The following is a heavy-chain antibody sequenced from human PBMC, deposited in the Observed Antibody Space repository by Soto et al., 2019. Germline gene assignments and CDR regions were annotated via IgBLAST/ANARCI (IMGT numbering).Heavy chain of an antibody. D-gene: IGHD1-26*01. CDR3: EKEGKMGVAGFEL. CDR1: GFTFSDHA. J-gene: IGHJ4*02. Sequence: EVHLLESGGGLVQPGGSLRLSCATSGFTFSDHAMHWVRQAPGEGLEWGSGVRGDFVTTPYADSVKGRFTIPRDNAKNTLYLQKNSLRAKDTAIYYCEKEGKMGVAGFELWGQGALVTVAS. CDR2: VRGDFVTT. V-gene: IGHV3-23*01.